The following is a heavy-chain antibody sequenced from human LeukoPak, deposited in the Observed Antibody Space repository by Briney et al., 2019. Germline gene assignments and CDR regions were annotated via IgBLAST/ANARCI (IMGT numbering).Heavy chain of an antibody. CDR2: INHSGYT. CDR3: TRMTTGHDY. J-gene: IGHJ4*02. V-gene: IGHV4-34*01. Sequence: SETLSLTCAVSGVSFNDYYWSWVRQTPGKRLEWIGEINHSGYTNDSPSLKSRVTIPIDTSRKQFSLNLRSVTVADTGIYYCTRMTTGHDYWGQGTLVTVSS. CDR1: GVSFNDYY. D-gene: IGHD4-17*01.